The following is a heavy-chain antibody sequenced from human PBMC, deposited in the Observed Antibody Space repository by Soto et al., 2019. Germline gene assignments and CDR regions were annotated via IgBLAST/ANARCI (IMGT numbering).Heavy chain of an antibody. J-gene: IGHJ4*02. CDR2: IYPGGNT. Sequence: TLSPTCAVSGGSISSGHYPWTWIRQPPGKGLEWIGYIYPGGNTYYSPSLKSRVTTALDTSKSLVSLRLHSVTAADTPVYSCARLGGVAISPWGQGTLVTVS. CDR3: ARLGGVAISP. D-gene: IGHD2-21*01. V-gene: IGHV4-30-2*01. CDR1: GGSISSGHYP.